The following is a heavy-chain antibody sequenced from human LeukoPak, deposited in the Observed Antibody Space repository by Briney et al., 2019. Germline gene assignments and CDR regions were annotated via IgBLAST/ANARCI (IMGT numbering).Heavy chain of an antibody. J-gene: IGHJ6*03. CDR3: ARGTVRGVINYYYYYMDV. Sequence: SETLSLTCTVSGGSISSYYWSWIRQPPGKGLEWVGYIYYSGSTNYNPSLKSRVTISVDTSKNQFSLKLSSVTAADTAVYYCARGTVRGVINYYYYYMDVWGKGTTVTISS. D-gene: IGHD3-10*01. CDR2: IYYSGST. V-gene: IGHV4-59*01. CDR1: GGSISSYY.